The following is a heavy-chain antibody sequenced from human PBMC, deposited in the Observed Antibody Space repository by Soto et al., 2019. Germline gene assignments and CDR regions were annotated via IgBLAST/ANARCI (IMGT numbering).Heavy chain of an antibody. Sequence: GESLKIYCKGSGYSFTSYWINWVRQMPGKGLEWMGIIYPGDSDTRYSPSFQGQVTISADKSIDTAYLQWRSLKASDTAVYYCARHHGSPGSYFGLDVWGQGTTVTVS. D-gene: IGHD6-13*01. J-gene: IGHJ6*02. CDR2: IYPGDSDT. CDR3: ARHHGSPGSYFGLDV. V-gene: IGHV5-51*01. CDR1: GYSFTSYW.